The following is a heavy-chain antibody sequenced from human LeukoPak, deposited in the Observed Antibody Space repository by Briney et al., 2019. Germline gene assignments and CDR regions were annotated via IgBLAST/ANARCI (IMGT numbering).Heavy chain of an antibody. CDR1: GFTFSSYG. V-gene: IGHV3-30*02. D-gene: IGHD3-16*02. CDR2: IRYDGSNK. Sequence: GGSLRLSCAASGFTFSSYGMHWVRRAPGKGLEWVAFIRYDGSNKYYADSVKGRFTISRDNSKNTLYLQMNSLRAEDTAVYYCAKDDRYYDYVWGSYPPFDYWGQGTLVTVSS. J-gene: IGHJ4*02. CDR3: AKDDRYYDYVWGSYPPFDY.